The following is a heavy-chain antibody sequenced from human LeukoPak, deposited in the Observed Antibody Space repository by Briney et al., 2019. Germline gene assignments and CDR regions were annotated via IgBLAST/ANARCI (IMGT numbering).Heavy chain of an antibody. Sequence: SVKVSCKASGYTFTGYYMHWVRQAPGQGLEWMGRIIPILGIANYAQKFQGRVTITADKSTSTAYMELSSLRSEDTAVYYCARVLSSATYGMDVWGQGTTVTVSS. CDR1: GYTFTGYY. V-gene: IGHV1-69*04. D-gene: IGHD6-25*01. CDR2: IIPILGIA. CDR3: ARVLSSATYGMDV. J-gene: IGHJ6*02.